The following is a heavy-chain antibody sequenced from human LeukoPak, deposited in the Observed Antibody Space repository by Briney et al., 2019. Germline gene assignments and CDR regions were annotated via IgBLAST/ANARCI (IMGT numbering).Heavy chain of an antibody. CDR3: ARGGYDFWSGYYDY. CDR2: IKQDGSEK. D-gene: IGHD3-3*01. V-gene: IGHV3-7*01. CDR1: GFTFSSYW. J-gene: IGHJ4*02. Sequence: PGGSLRLSCAASGFTFSSYWMSWVRQAPGKGLEWVANIKQDGSEKYYVDSVKGRFTISRDNAKNSLYLQMNSLRAEDTAVYYCARGGYDFWSGYYDYWGQGTLVTVSS.